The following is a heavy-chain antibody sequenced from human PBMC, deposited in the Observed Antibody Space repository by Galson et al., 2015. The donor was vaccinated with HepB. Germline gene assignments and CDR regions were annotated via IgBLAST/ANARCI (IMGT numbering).Heavy chain of an antibody. V-gene: IGHV3-21*01. D-gene: IGHD2-2*01. CDR3: ARDLPYCSSTSCKGEPYYYYGMDV. CDR2: ISSSSSYI. J-gene: IGHJ6*02. CDR1: GFTFSSYA. Sequence: SLRLSCAASGFTFSSYAMSWVRQAPGKGLEWVSSISSSSSYIYYADSVKGRFTISRDNAKNSLYLQMNSLRAEDTAVYYCARDLPYCSSTSCKGEPYYYYGMDVRGQGTTVTVSS.